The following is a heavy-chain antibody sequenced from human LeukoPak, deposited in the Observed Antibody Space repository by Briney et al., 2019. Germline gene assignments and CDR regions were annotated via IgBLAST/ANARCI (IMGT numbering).Heavy chain of an antibody. CDR3: ARDHIVYDFWSGNDPDVYYYYYGMDV. CDR2: IYYSGST. Sequence: SETLSLTCTVSGGSVSSGSYYWSWIRQPPGKGLEWIGYIYYSGSTNYNPSLKSRVTISVDTSKNQFSLKLSSVTAADTAVYYCARDHIVYDFWSGNDPDVYYYYYGMDVWGQGTTVTVSS. CDR1: GGSVSSGSYY. D-gene: IGHD3-3*01. J-gene: IGHJ6*02. V-gene: IGHV4-61*01.